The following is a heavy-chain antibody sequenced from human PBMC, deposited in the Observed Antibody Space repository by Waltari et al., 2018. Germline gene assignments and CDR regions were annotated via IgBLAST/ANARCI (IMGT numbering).Heavy chain of an antibody. D-gene: IGHD6-13*01. Sequence: QVQLQQWGAGLLKPSETLSLTCAVYGGSFSGYYWSWIRQPPGKGLEWLGEINHSGSTKYTPSLKSRVTISVDTSKNQFSLKLSSVTAADTAVYYCARGRYRYSSWFDPWGQGTLVTVSS. J-gene: IGHJ5*02. CDR3: ARGRYRYSSWFDP. CDR2: INHSGST. V-gene: IGHV4-34*01. CDR1: GGSFSGYY.